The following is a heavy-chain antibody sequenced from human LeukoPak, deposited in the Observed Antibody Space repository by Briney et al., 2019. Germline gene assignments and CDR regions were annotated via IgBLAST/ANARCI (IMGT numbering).Heavy chain of an antibody. CDR1: GFTFSNVW. J-gene: IGHJ6*02. V-gene: IGHV3-15*01. CDR3: TSMDV. CDR2: IKSKTDDGTT. Sequence: AGSLRLSSAAPGFTFSNVWMSWVRQAPGKGLERVGRIKSKTDDGTTDYAAPVKGRFTISRDDSKNTLYLQMNSLKTEDTAVYYCTSMDVWGQGTTVTVSS.